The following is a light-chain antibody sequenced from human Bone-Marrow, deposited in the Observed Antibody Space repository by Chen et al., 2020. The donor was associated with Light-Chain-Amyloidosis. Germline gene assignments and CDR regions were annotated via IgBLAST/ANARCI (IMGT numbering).Light chain of an antibody. V-gene: IGLV2-14*03. CDR2: DVS. CDR1: SSDLGGYNF. J-gene: IGLJ2*01. CDR3: SSFTSSRTVV. Sequence: QSALTQPASVSESPGQSSTISCPGTSSDLGGYNFVSWYQPHPGKAPKLMIFDVSSRPSGVSDRFSGSKSGNTASLTISGLQAEDEATYYCSSFTSSRTVVFGTGTRLTVL.